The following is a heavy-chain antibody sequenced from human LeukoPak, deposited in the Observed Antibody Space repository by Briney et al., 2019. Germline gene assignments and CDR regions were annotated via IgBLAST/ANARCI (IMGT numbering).Heavy chain of an antibody. CDR1: GGSITSYY. CDR3: ARHSEPNSNLLWFDP. J-gene: IGHJ5*02. V-gene: IGHV4-59*08. D-gene: IGHD2/OR15-2a*01. CDR2: IYDSGST. Sequence: ASETLSLTCTVSGGSITSYYWNWIRQPPGKGLEWIGYIYDSGSTNYNSSLRSRVTISVDTSKNQFSLKLSSVTAADTAVYYCARHSEPNSNLLWFDPWGQGTLVTVSS.